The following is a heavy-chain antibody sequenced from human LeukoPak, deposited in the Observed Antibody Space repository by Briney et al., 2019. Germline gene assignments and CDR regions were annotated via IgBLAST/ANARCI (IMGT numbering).Heavy chain of an antibody. D-gene: IGHD3-9*01. CDR2: TYYSGST. Sequence: SQTLSLTCTVSGGSISSGGYYWSWIRQHPGKGLEWIGYTYYSGSTYYNPSLKSRVTISVDTSKNQFSLKLSSVTAADTAVYYCARSSWDILTGYSAFDPWGQGTLVTVSS. J-gene: IGHJ5*02. V-gene: IGHV4-31*03. CDR3: ARSSWDILTGYSAFDP. CDR1: GGSISSGGYY.